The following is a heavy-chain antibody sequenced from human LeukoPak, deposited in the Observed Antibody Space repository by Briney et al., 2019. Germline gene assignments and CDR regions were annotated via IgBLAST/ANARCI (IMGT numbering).Heavy chain of an antibody. CDR3: VKRLNNYFDY. D-gene: IGHD4/OR15-4a*01. J-gene: IGHJ4*02. Sequence: GGSLRLSCSASGFTFSSYAMHWVRQAPGKGLEFVPGISSNGGSTYYADSVKARFTISRDNSKNALYLQMSSLRAEDTAVYYCVKRLNNYFDYWGQGALVTVSS. CDR1: GFTFSSYA. CDR2: ISSNGGST. V-gene: IGHV3-64D*06.